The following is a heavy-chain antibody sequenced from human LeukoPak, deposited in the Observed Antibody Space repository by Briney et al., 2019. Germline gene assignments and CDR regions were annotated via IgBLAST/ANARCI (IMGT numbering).Heavy chain of an antibody. J-gene: IGHJ3*02. D-gene: IGHD5-18*01. Sequence: GGSLRLSCAASGFTFSSYAMSWVRQAPGKGLEWVSAISGSGGSTYYADSVKGRFTISRDNSKNTLYLQMNSLRAEDTAVYYYAKAKWIQLWLSPGAFDIWGQGTMVTVSS. CDR3: AKAKWIQLWLSPGAFDI. CDR2: ISGSGGST. CDR1: GFTFSSYA. V-gene: IGHV3-23*01.